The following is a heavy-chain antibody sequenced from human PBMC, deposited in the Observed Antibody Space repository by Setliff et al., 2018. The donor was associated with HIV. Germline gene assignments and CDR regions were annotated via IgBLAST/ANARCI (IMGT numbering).Heavy chain of an antibody. Sequence: PSETLSLTCAVSGYAINNNFFWGWVRQPPGKGLEWIGSIYHSGSTYYNPSLKSRVTISIDTSNNQISLRLSSVTAADTAMYYCVRDDYGYNGKGFDYWGPGTLVTVSS. CDR2: IYHSGST. CDR1: GYAINNNFF. V-gene: IGHV4-38-2*02. D-gene: IGHD4-17*01. J-gene: IGHJ4*02. CDR3: VRDDYGYNGKGFDY.